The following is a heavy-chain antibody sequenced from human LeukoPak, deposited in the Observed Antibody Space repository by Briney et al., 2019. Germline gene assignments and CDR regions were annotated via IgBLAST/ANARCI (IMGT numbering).Heavy chain of an antibody. CDR2: IYHSGST. CDR3: ARGRFGGSSAFDI. Sequence: SETLSLTCAVSGGSISSGGYSWSWIRQPPGKGLEWIGYIYHSGSTYYNPSLKSRVTISVDRSKNQFSLKLSSVTAADTAVYYCARGRFGGSSAFDIWGQGTMVTVSS. D-gene: IGHD3-10*01. V-gene: IGHV4-30-2*01. J-gene: IGHJ3*02. CDR1: GGSISSGGYS.